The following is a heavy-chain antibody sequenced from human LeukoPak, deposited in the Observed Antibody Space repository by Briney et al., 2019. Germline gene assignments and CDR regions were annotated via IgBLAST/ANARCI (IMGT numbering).Heavy chain of an antibody. CDR1: GGSFSGYY. J-gene: IGHJ4*02. CDR3: ARGVVPAAHDY. V-gene: IGHV4-34*01. CDR2: INHSGST. Sequence: SETLSLTCAVYGGSFSGYYWSWIRQPPGNWLEWIGEINHSGSTNYNPSLKSRVTISVDTSKNQFSLKLSSVTAADTAVYYCARGVVPAAHDYWGQGTLVTVST. D-gene: IGHD2-2*01.